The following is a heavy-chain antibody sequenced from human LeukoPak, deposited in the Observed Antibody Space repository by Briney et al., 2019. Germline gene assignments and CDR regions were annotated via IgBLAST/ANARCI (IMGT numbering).Heavy chain of an antibody. Sequence: GGSLRLSCAASGFTFSSYAMHWVRQAPGKGLEWVAVISYDGSNKYYADSVRGRFTISRDNSKNTLYLQMNSLRAEDTAVYYCAKDYRYCSSTSCYSRYYYYMDVWGKGTTVTVSS. D-gene: IGHD2-2*01. V-gene: IGHV3-30*04. CDR3: AKDYRYCSSTSCYSRYYYYMDV. CDR2: ISYDGSNK. CDR1: GFTFSSYA. J-gene: IGHJ6*03.